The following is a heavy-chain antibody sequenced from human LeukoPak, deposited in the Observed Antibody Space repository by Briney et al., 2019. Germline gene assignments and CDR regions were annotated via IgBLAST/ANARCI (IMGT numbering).Heavy chain of an antibody. CDR1: GFTFSSYA. CDR2: ISGTGGST. V-gene: IGHV3-23*01. J-gene: IGHJ4*02. Sequence: PGGSLRLSCAASGFTFSSYAMTWVRQAPGKGLEWVSSISGTGGSTFYADSVKGRFTISRDNSKNTLYLPMNSLRAEDTAIYYCAKEREAYCSGGSCYGSDKLFPADYWGQGSLVTVSS. D-gene: IGHD2-15*01. CDR3: AKEREAYCSGGSCYGSDKLFPADY.